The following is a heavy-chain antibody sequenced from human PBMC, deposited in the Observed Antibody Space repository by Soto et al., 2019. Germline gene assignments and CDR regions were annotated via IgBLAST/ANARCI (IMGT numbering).Heavy chain of an antibody. CDR1: GGSISSGDYY. Sequence: SETLSLTCTVSGGSISSGDYYWSWIRQPPGKGLEWIGYIYYSGSTYYNPSLKSRVTISVDTSKNQFSLKLSSVTAADTAVYYCASSTKQITMVRGDNWFDPWGQGTLVTVSS. CDR3: ASSTKQITMVRGDNWFDP. D-gene: IGHD3-10*01. V-gene: IGHV4-30-4*01. CDR2: IYYSGST. J-gene: IGHJ5*02.